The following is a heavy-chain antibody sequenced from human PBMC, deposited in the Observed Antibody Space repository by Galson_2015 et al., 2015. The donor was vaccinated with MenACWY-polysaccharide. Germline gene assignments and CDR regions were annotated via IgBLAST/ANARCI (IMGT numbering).Heavy chain of an antibody. CDR3: ARDPHCGAGCSIHDAFDV. D-gene: IGHD2-21*02. J-gene: IGHJ3*01. CDR2: INTDGSST. CDR1: GFTFGTYW. V-gene: IGHV3-74*01. Sequence: SLRLSCAASGFTFGTYWVHWVRQAPGEGLVWVSHINTDGSSTSYADSVKGRFTVSRDNAKNTVYLQMNSLRAEDTAVYYCARDPHCGAGCSIHDAFDVWGQGTKVTVSS.